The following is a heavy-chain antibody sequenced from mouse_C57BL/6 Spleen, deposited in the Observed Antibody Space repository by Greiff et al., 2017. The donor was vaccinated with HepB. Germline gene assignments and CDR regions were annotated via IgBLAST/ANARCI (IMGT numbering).Heavy chain of an antibody. CDR1: GYTFTSYG. J-gene: IGHJ4*01. CDR3: ARSSYYGNYDAMDY. D-gene: IGHD2-1*01. V-gene: IGHV1-81*01. Sequence: VQLQQSGAELARPGASVKLSCKASGYTFTSYGISWVKQRTGQGLEWIGEIYPRSGNTYYNEKFKGKATLTADNSSSTAYMELRSLTSEDSAVYFCARSSYYGNYDAMDYWGQGTSVTVSS. CDR2: IYPRSGNT.